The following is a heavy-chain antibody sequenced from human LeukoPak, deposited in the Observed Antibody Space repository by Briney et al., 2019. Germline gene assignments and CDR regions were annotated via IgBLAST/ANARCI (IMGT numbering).Heavy chain of an antibody. CDR3: ARGEIAARRGSWFDP. J-gene: IGHJ5*02. D-gene: IGHD6-6*01. CDR1: GYTFTNYG. Sequence: ASVKVSCKASGYTFTNYGISWVRQAPGQGLEWMGWISAYNGYTDYAQKLQFRVTMTTDTSTSTAYMELSSLRSDDTAVYYCARGEIAARRGSWFDPWGQGTLVTVSS. CDR2: ISAYNGYT. V-gene: IGHV1-18*01.